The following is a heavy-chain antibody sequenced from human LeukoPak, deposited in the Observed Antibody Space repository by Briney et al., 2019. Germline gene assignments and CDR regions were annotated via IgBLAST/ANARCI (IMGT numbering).Heavy chain of an antibody. V-gene: IGHV3-23*01. Sequence: PGGSLRLSCAASGFTFSSYTMSWVRQAPGKGLEWVSAISGSGGNTYYADSVKGRFTISRDNPKNTLYLLMNSLSAEDTAIYFCAKTSRGNSGYDSPFDYWGQGTLVTVSS. J-gene: IGHJ4*02. CDR1: GFTFSSYT. CDR2: ISGSGGNT. CDR3: AKTSRGNSGYDSPFDY. D-gene: IGHD5-12*01.